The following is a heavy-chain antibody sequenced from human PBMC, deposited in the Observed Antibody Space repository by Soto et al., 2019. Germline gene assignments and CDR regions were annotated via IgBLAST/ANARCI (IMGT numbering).Heavy chain of an antibody. J-gene: IGHJ5*02. CDR1: GGSISSSSYY. D-gene: IGHD3-16*01. V-gene: IGHV4-39*01. CDR3: ARHRPSGGAPVRWFDP. CDR2: IYYSGST. Sequence: QLQLQESGPGLVKPSETLSLTCTVSGGSISSSSYYWGWIRQPPGKGLEWIGSIYYSGSTYYNPSLKSRVTISVDTSKNQFSLKLSSVTAADTAVYYCARHRPSGGAPVRWFDPWGQGTLVTVSS.